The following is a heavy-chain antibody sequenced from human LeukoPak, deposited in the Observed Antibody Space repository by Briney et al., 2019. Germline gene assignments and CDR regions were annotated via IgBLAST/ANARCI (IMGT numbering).Heavy chain of an antibody. V-gene: IGHV4-39*01. Sequence: SETLSLTCSVSGGSVSSSTYFWGWIRQPPGKGLEWIGSIFYSGSTYYNPSLNSRVTISIDTSKNQFSLRLSSVTAADTAVYYCARQMNTVTADYWGQGTLVTVSS. CDR1: GGSVSSSTYF. CDR3: ARQMNTVTADY. J-gene: IGHJ4*02. CDR2: IFYSGST. D-gene: IGHD4-17*01.